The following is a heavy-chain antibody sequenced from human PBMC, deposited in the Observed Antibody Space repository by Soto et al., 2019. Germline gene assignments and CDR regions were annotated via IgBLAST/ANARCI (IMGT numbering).Heavy chain of an antibody. CDR2: IWYDGSNK. Sequence: HPGGSLRLSCAASGFTFSSYGMHWVRQAPGKGLEWVAVIWYDGSNKYYADSVKGRFTISRDNSKNTLYLQMNSLRAEDTAVYYCARDRGMIVVGPPLYYFDYWGQGTLVTVSS. CDR3: ARDRGMIVVGPPLYYFDY. D-gene: IGHD3-22*01. CDR1: GFTFSSYG. J-gene: IGHJ4*02. V-gene: IGHV3-33*01.